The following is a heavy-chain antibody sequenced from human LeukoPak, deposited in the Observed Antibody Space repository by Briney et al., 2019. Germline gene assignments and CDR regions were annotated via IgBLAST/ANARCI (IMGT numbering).Heavy chain of an antibody. J-gene: IGHJ4*02. CDR2: IKQDGSEK. Sequence: PGGSLRLSCAASGFTFSSYWMSWVRQAPGKGLEWVANIKQDGSEKYYVDSVEGRFTISRDNAKNSLYLQMNSLRAEDTAVYYCARALGGSYFDYWGQGTLVTVSS. CDR3: ARALGGSYFDY. V-gene: IGHV3-7*01. CDR1: GFTFSSYW. D-gene: IGHD1-26*01.